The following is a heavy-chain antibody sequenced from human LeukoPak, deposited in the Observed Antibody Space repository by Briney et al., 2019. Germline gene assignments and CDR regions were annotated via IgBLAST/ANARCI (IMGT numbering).Heavy chain of an antibody. CDR1: GFTFDDYA. CDR2: IYWNSGRM. V-gene: IGHV3-9*01. J-gene: IGHJ6*03. D-gene: IGHD6-19*01. Sequence: GGSLRLSCAAAGFTFDDYAMHWVRQAPGKGLEWVSTIYWNSGRMEYADSVKGRFTISRDNAKNSLYLQMNSLRDEDTALYYCAKDGQRRAVSVVTYMDVWGKGTTVTVSS. CDR3: AKDGQRRAVSVVTYMDV.